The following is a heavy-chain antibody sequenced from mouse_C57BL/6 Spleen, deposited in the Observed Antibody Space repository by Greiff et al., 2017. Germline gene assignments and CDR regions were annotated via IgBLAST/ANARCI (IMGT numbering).Heavy chain of an antibody. CDR1: GYTFTSYW. CDR2: IDPNRGGT. V-gene: IGHV1-72*01. CDR3: ASPYFDV. J-gene: IGHJ1*03. Sequence: QVQLQQLGAELVKPGASVKLSCKAPGYTFTSYWMHWVKQRPGRGLEWVGRIDPNRGGTKYNEKFKSTATLTVDKPSSSAYMQLSSLKSEASAVYYCASPYFDVWGTGTTVTVSS.